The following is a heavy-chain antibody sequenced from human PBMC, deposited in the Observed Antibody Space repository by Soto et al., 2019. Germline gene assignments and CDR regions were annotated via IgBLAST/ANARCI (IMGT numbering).Heavy chain of an antibody. CDR2: IYYSGST. CDR3: ARDPSFFGDYDFSYYYYGMDV. V-gene: IGHV4-30-4*01. CDR1: GGSISSGDYY. D-gene: IGHD3-3*01. Sequence: SETLSLTCTVSGGSISSGDYYWSWIRQPPGKGLEWIGYIYYSGSTYYNPSLKSRVTISVDTSKNQFSLKLSSVTAADTAVYYCARDPSFFGDYDFSYYYYGMDVWGQGTTVTVSS. J-gene: IGHJ6*02.